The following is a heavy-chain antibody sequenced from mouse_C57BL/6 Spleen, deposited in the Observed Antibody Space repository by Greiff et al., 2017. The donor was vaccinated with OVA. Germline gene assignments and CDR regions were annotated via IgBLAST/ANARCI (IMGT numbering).Heavy chain of an antibody. J-gene: IGHJ4*01. D-gene: IGHD2-1*01. V-gene: IGHV1-22*01. CDR1: GYTFTDYN. CDR3: AGDYYGKNYAMDY. CDR2: INPNNGGT. Sequence: EVQVVESGPELVKPGASVKMSCKASGYTFTDYNMHWVKQSHGKSLEWIGYINPNNGGTSYNQKFKGKATLTVNKSSSTAYMELRSLTSEDSAVYYCAGDYYGKNYAMDYWGQGTSVTVSS.